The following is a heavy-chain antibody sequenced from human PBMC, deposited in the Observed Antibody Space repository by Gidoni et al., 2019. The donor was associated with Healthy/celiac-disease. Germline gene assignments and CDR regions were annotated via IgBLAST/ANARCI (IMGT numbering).Heavy chain of an antibody. Sequence: EVQLVESGGGLVQPGRSLRLSCTASGFTFGDYAMSWFRQAPGKGLEWVGFIRSKAYGGTTEYAASVKGRFTISRDDSKSIAYLQMNSLKTEDTAVYYCTRDHKVGATTNTPYYYGMDVWGQGTTVTVSS. CDR1: GFTFGDYA. J-gene: IGHJ6*02. CDR3: TRDHKVGATTNTPYYYGMDV. V-gene: IGHV3-49*03. D-gene: IGHD1-26*01. CDR2: IRSKAYGGTT.